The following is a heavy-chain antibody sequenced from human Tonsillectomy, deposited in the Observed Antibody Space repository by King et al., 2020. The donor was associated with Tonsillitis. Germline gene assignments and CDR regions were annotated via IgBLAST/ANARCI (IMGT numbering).Heavy chain of an antibody. Sequence: VQLVESGGSLVEPGGSLRLSCAASGFSFRTYDMAWVRQAPGKGLEWVSGVSADGGNTFYPDSGKGRFTISRDNSKYTLFLQMNSLRPEDTAVYYCAKADDKFDYWGQGTLVTVSS. D-gene: IGHD3-9*01. CDR1: GFSFRTYD. CDR2: VSADGGNT. CDR3: AKADDKFDY. V-gene: IGHV3-23*04. J-gene: IGHJ4*02.